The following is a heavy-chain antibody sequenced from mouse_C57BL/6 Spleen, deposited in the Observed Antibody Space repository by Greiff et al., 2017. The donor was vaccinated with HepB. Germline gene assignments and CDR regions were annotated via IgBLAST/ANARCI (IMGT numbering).Heavy chain of an antibody. J-gene: IGHJ2*01. V-gene: IGHV1-59*01. CDR2: IDPSDSYT. CDR3: ARGLSDY. D-gene: IGHD1-1*02. Sequence: QVQLQQPGAELVRPGTSVKLSCKASGYTFTSYWMHWVKQRPGQGLEWIGVIDPSDSYTNYNQKFKGKATLTVDTSASTAYMPLSSLTSKDSAVYYCARGLSDYWGQGTTLTVSS. CDR1: GYTFTSYW.